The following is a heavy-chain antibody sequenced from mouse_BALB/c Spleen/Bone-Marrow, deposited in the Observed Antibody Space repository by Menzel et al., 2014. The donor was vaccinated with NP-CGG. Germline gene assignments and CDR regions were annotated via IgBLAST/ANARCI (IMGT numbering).Heavy chain of an antibody. D-gene: IGHD1-1*01. J-gene: IGHJ4*01. CDR2: IIPANGNT. CDR1: GFNIKDNY. Sequence: VQLEQSGAELVKPGASVKMSCTASGFNIKDNYIHWVKQRPEQGLEWIGRIIPANGNTKYDQKFKGKATITADKSSNTAYLQLSILTTKVTAVYSCADITTAPYYVMDYWGQGTSVTVSS. CDR3: ADITTAPYYVMDY. V-gene: IGHV14-3*02.